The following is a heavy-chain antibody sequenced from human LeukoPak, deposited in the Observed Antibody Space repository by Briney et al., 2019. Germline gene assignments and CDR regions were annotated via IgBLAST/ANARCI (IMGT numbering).Heavy chain of an antibody. Sequence: GASVKVSCKASGYTFTSYYMHWVRQAPGQGLEWMGIINPSGGSTSYAQKFQGRVTMTRDMSTSTVYMELSSLRSEDTAVYYCARVPAPSSSWYNGAFDIWGQGTLVTVSS. V-gene: IGHV1-46*01. CDR2: INPSGGST. D-gene: IGHD6-13*01. CDR1: GYTFTSYY. CDR3: ARVPAPSSSWYNGAFDI. J-gene: IGHJ4*02.